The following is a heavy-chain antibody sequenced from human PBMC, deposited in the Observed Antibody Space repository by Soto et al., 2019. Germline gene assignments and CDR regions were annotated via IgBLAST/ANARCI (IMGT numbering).Heavy chain of an antibody. V-gene: IGHV1-46*01. CDR1: GYTFSTYY. D-gene: IGHD4-17*01. CDR2: INPSGGST. J-gene: IGHJ4*02. Sequence: ASVKVSCKASGYTFSTYYMHWVRQAPGQGYEWMGIINPSGGSTTYAQKFQGRVTMTRDTSTTTVYMELNSLRAEDTALYYCAKDNSHYGGNFVFDYWGQGTLVTVSS. CDR3: AKDNSHYGGNFVFDY.